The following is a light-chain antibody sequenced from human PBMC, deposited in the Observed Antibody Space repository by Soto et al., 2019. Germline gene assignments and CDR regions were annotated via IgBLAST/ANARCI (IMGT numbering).Light chain of an antibody. J-gene: IGKJ1*01. V-gene: IGKV3-20*01. CDR2: GGS. CDR3: QKYSSSRT. Sequence: DIVLTQSPGTLSLSPGERATLSCRASQSVSSNHLAWYQQKPGQAPRLLIYGGSSRATGIPVRFSGSGSETDFTLTITRLEPEDFAVYYCQKYSSSRTFGQGTKADIK. CDR1: QSVSSNH.